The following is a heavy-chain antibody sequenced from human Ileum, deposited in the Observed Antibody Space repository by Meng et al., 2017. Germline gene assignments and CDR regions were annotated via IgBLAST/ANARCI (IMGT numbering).Heavy chain of an antibody. J-gene: IGHJ3*02. Sequence: GGSLRPSWAASGFTVSSNYRSWVRQAPGKGREWVSVIYSGGSTYYADSVKGRFTISRHNSKNTLYLQMNSLRAEDTAVYYCARGDDYGDYGFGAFDIWGQGTMVTVSS. V-gene: IGHV3-53*04. CDR3: ARGDDYGDYGFGAFDI. CDR1: GFTVSSNY. D-gene: IGHD4-17*01. CDR2: IYSGGST.